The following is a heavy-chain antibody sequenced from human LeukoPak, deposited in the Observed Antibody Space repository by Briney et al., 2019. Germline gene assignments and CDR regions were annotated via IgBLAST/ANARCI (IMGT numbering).Heavy chain of an antibody. CDR2: INGSVGST. CDR1: GFTFSSYS. Sequence: GSLRLSCAPSGFTFSSYSMSWVRQAPGEGLEWVSGINGSVGSTYYADSVKGRFTISRDNSKNTLYLQMNSLRAEETAVFYCAKAHNGDYFFYFDYWGQGTLVTVSS. V-gene: IGHV3-23*01. D-gene: IGHD4-17*01. CDR3: AKAHNGDYFFYFDY. J-gene: IGHJ4*02.